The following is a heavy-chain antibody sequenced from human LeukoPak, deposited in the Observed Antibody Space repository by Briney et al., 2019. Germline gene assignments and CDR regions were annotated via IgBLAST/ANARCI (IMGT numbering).Heavy chain of an antibody. CDR2: VYYSGTT. CDR3: ARSPLVGTTTGLPPDY. D-gene: IGHD1-26*01. CDR1: GASVSSGSYY. J-gene: IGHJ4*02. V-gene: IGHV4-61*01. Sequence: TSETLSLTCSVSGASVSSGSYYWSWIRQPPGKGLEWIGYVYYSGTTNYNPSLKSRVTMSVDTSNNQFSLRLTSVTAADTAVYYCARSPLVGTTTGLPPDYWGQGTLVTVSS.